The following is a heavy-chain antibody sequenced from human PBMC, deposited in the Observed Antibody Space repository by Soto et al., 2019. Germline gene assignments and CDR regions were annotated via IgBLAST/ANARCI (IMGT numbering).Heavy chain of an antibody. D-gene: IGHD2-8*02. CDR1: GYTFTGYY. CDR2: ISPNSGGT. CDR3: ATPGGPDTGGYYYFDY. V-gene: IGHV1-2*02. Sequence: GASVKVSCKASGYTFTGYYVHWVRQAPGQGLEWMGWISPNSGGTKYTQEFQGRVTMTTDTSISTAYMELRGLRSDDTAVYSCATPGGPDTGGYYYFDYWGQGTLVTVSS. J-gene: IGHJ4*02.